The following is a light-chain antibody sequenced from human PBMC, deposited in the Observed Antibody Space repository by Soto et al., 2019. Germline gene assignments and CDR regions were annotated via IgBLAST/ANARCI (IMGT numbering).Light chain of an antibody. Sequence: QSALTQPASVSGSPGQSITISCTGTSSDVGGYNLVSWYQQYPGKVPKLMIYDVSKRPSGVSNRFSGSKSGNTASLTISGLQAEDEADYYCCSYAGSSAVVFGGGTKLTVL. CDR1: SSDVGGYNL. CDR2: DVS. V-gene: IGLV2-23*02. CDR3: CSYAGSSAVV. J-gene: IGLJ2*01.